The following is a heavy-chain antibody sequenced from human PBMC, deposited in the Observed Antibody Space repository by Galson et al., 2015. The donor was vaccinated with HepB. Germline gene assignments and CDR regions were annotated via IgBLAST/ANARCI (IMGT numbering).Heavy chain of an antibody. D-gene: IGHD2-2*02. CDR1: GYTFTSYD. J-gene: IGHJ4*02. CDR2: MNPNSGNT. V-gene: IGHV1-8*01. CDR3: ARGGGVVVPAAIDPDY. Sequence: SVKVSCKASGYTFTSYDINWVRQATGQGLEWMGWMNPNSGNTGYAQKFQGRVTMTRNTSISTAYMELSSLRSEDTAVYYCARGGGVVVPAAIDPDYWGQGTLVTVSS.